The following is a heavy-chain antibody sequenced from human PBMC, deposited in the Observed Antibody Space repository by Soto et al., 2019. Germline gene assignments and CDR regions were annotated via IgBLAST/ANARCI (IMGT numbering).Heavy chain of an antibody. D-gene: IGHD3-3*01. CDR3: ARSRIFGVVNYGMDV. Sequence: GAPVKVSRKVSGYTPPELSMHWVGQAPGKGLEWMGGFDPEDGETIYAQKFQGRVTMTEDTSTDTAYMELSSLRSEDTAVYYCARSRIFGVVNYGMDVWGQGTTVTVSS. V-gene: IGHV1-24*01. CDR1: GYTPPELS. J-gene: IGHJ6*02. CDR2: FDPEDGET.